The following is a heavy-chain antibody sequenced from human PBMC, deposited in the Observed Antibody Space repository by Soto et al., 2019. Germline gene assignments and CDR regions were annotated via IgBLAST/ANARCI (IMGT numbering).Heavy chain of an antibody. J-gene: IGHJ6*02. Sequence: SVKVSCKASGFTFTSSAMQWVRQARGQRLEWIGWIVVGSGNTNYAQKFQERVTITRDMSTSTAYMELSSLRSEDTAVYYCAAFSDILTGITFSLPRQNGVGMDVSGRGTTVTVSS. CDR3: AAFSDILTGITFSLPRQNGVGMDV. V-gene: IGHV1-58*02. CDR1: GFTFTSSA. CDR2: IVVGSGNT. D-gene: IGHD3-9*01.